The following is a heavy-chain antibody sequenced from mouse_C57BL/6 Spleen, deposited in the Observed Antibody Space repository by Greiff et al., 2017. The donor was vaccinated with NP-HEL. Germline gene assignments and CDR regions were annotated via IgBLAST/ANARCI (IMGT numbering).Heavy chain of an antibody. CDR1: GYTFTSYW. D-gene: IGHD1-1*01. V-gene: IGHV1-55*01. Sequence: VQLQQSGAELVKPGASVKMSCKASGYTFTSYWITWVKQRPGQGLEWIGDIYPGSGSTNYNEKFKSKATLTVDTSSSTAYMHLSSLTSEDSAVYYCARYYYGSSLDYWGQGTTLTVSS. CDR2: IYPGSGST. J-gene: IGHJ2*01. CDR3: ARYYYGSSLDY.